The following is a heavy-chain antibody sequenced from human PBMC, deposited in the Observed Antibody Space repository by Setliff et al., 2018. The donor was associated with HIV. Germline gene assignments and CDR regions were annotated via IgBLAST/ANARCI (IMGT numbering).Heavy chain of an antibody. Sequence: PGGSLRLSCAASGFAFSGHQMSWVRQAPGKGLEWVAKIKQDGSDKYYVDSVKGRFTISRDNAKNSLYLQMNSLRAEDTAMYYCARDITTCWDVWGQGTTVTVSS. CDR1: GFAFSGHQ. J-gene: IGHJ6*02. V-gene: IGHV3-7*01. CDR2: IKQDGSDK. CDR3: ARDITTCWDV. D-gene: IGHD4-4*01.